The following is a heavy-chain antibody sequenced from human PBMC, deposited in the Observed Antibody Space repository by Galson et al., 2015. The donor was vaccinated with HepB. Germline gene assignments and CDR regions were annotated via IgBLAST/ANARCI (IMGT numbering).Heavy chain of an antibody. D-gene: IGHD5-18*01. CDR3: ARWTGLSGHIQLWLGQYYFDY. CDR1: GFTFSAYW. J-gene: IGHJ4*02. V-gene: IGHV3-7*01. CDR2: IKQDGSEK. Sequence: SLRLSCAASGFTFSAYWMSWVRQAPGKGLEWVANIKQDGSEKYYVDSVKGRFTISRDNAKNSLYLQMNSLRAEDTAVYYCARWTGLSGHIQLWLGQYYFDYWGQGTLVTVSS.